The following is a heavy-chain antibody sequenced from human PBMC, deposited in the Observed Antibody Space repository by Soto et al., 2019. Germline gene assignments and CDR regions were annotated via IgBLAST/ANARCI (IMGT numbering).Heavy chain of an antibody. CDR3: AREKGYISGPKNFDS. CDR2: IYDSGSS. J-gene: IGHJ4*02. V-gene: IGHV4-30-4*01. Sequence: PSETLSLTCTVSGGSVSSGDYFWGWIRQPPGKGLEWIGYIYDSGSSYYNPSRKSRVTMSVDTSKNQFSLKLRSVTAADTAMYYCAREKGYISGPKNFDSWGQGTLVTVSS. D-gene: IGHD5-12*01. CDR1: GGSVSSGDYF.